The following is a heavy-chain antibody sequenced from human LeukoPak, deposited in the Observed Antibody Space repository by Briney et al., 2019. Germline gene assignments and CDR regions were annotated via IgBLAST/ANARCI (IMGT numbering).Heavy chain of an antibody. CDR2: IYTGGNT. D-gene: IGHD3-22*01. Sequence: PGGSLRLSCAASGFIVSSNYMNWVRQAPGKGLEWVSVIYTGGNTYYADSVKGRFTISRDNSKTTLFLQMNSLRAEDTAVYYCSRISTDSISYYDHWGEGTLVTVSS. CDR3: SRISTDSISYYDH. V-gene: IGHV3-53*01. CDR1: GFIVSSNY. J-gene: IGHJ4*02.